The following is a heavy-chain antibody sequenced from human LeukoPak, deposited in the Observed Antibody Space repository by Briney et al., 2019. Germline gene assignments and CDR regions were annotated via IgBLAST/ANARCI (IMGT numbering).Heavy chain of an antibody. CDR1: GFTFSSYA. J-gene: IGHJ4*02. CDR2: ISGSGGSR. V-gene: IGHV3-23*01. D-gene: IGHD6-13*01. Sequence: GGSLRLSCAASGFTFSSYAMSWVRQAPGKGLEWLSAISGSGGSRYYAGSLKGRFTISRDNSKSTLYLQMNSLSAVDTAVYYCAKSSPIAAAGEVSDFWGQGTLVTVSS. CDR3: AKSSPIAAAGEVSDF.